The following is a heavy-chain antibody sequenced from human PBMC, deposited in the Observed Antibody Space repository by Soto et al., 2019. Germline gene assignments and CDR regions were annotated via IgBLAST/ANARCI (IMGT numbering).Heavy chain of an antibody. D-gene: IGHD2-15*01. CDR1: RFRFTTCA. J-gene: IGHJ4*02. CDR2: IVVGSGHT. Sequence: VSSKACRFRFTTCAGQWVCQDHKQRLEWIGWIVVGSGHTNYAQRFHERVTITRDTSTDTTFLELSSLRSEDTAVYYCAMDWGCGARCPLAYWRKRTLVTVSS. V-gene: IGHV1-58*01. CDR3: AMDWGCGARCPLAY.